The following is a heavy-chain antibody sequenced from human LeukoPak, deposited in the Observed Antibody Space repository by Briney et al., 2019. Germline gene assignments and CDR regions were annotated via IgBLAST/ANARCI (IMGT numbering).Heavy chain of an antibody. J-gene: IGHJ4*02. Sequence: GGSLRLSCAASGFTFNSYAMTWVRQAPGKGLEWVSAITPGGDTYYADSVKGRFTISRDNSKNTLYLQMSNLGAEDTAVYYCTKCAAGGGSCYGWYWGQGTLVTVSS. CDR2: ITPGGDT. CDR1: GFTFNSYA. D-gene: IGHD2-15*01. CDR3: TKCAAGGGSCYGWY. V-gene: IGHV3-23*01.